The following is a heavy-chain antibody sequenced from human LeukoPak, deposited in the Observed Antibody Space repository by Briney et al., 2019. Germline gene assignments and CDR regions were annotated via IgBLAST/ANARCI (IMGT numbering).Heavy chain of an antibody. Sequence: GRSLRLSCTASGFTFRNYDMSWVRQAPGKGLEWVGFFRGKDYRGTIEYAASVRGRFTISRDDSNGIAYLQMNSLKSEDTAMYYCTKGGWLDYWGQGTLVTVSS. CDR2: FRGKDYRGTI. V-gene: IGHV3-49*04. CDR3: TKGGWLDY. D-gene: IGHD5-12*01. J-gene: IGHJ4*02. CDR1: GFTFRNYD.